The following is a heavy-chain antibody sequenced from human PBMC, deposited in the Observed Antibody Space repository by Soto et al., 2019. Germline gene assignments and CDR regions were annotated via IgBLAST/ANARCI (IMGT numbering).Heavy chain of an antibody. D-gene: IGHD2-2*01. J-gene: IGHJ4*02. CDR2: ISGSGGST. V-gene: IGHV3-23*01. Sequence: GGSLRLSCAASGFTFSSYAMSWVRQAPGKGLEWVSAISGSGGSTYYADSVKGRLTISRDNSKNTLYLQMISLRAEDTAVYYCAYDIVVGPAARPGCSGCSCYENLDYWGQGTLVTVSS. CDR1: GFTFSSYA. CDR3: AYDIVVGPAARPGCSGCSCYENLDY.